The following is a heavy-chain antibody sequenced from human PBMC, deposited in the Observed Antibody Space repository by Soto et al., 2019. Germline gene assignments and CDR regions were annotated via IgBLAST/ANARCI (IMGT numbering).Heavy chain of an antibody. V-gene: IGHV3-48*02. CDR2: ISSSSSTI. CDR1: GFTFSSYS. Sequence: GGSLRLSCAASGFTFSSYSMNWVRQAPGKGLEWVSYISSSSSTIYYADSVKGRFTISRDNAKNSLYLQMNSLRDEDTAVYYCARDKGPPYYYFWSGYYAGKMDVWGPGTTVTVSS. CDR3: ARDKGPPYYYFWSGYYAGKMDV. J-gene: IGHJ6*01. D-gene: IGHD3-3*01.